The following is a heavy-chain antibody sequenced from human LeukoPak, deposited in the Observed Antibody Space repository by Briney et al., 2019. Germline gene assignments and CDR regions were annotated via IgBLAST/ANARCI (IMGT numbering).Heavy chain of an antibody. V-gene: IGHV3-7*03. Sequence: GGSLRLSCVGSGFTFSQYWMHWARQAPGKGLEWVANIKEDGSDMFYVDSVRGRFTISRDNAKSSLYLQMNSLRDDDTAVYYCARTGDLTHYWGQGTLVTVSS. CDR3: ARTGDLTHY. CDR2: IKEDGSDM. CDR1: GFTFSQYW. J-gene: IGHJ4*02. D-gene: IGHD7-27*01.